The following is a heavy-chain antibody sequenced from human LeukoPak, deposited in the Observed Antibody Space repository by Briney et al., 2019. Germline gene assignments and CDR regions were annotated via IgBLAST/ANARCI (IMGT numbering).Heavy chain of an antibody. CDR3: ARGIPTLDY. J-gene: IGHJ4*02. Sequence: SETLSLTCTGSGGSISSYYWSWIRQPPGKGLEWIGYIYYSGSTNYSPSLKSRVTISVDTSKNQFSLKLSSVTAADTAVYYCARGIPTLDYWGQGTLVTVSS. V-gene: IGHV4-59*01. CDR2: IYYSGST. D-gene: IGHD2-15*01. CDR1: GGSISSYY.